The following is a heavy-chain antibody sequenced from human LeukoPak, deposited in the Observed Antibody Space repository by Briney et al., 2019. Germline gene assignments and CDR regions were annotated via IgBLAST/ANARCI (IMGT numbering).Heavy chain of an antibody. D-gene: IGHD3-22*01. V-gene: IGHV1-18*01. Sequence: ASVKVSCKASGYTFTSYGISWVRQAPGQGLEWMGWISAYNGNTNYAQKLQGRVTMTTDTSTSTAYMELRSLRSDDTAAYYCARVRNYYDSSGYYLPETYFDYWGQGTLVTVSS. CDR3: ARVRNYYDSSGYYLPETYFDY. CDR1: GYTFTSYG. J-gene: IGHJ4*02. CDR2: ISAYNGNT.